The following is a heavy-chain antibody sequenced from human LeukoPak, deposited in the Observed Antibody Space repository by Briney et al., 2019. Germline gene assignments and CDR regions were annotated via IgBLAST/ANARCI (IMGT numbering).Heavy chain of an antibody. V-gene: IGHV3-23*01. CDR1: GFTFSSYA. CDR3: AKYLPRLAVAGTGDD. Sequence: GGSLRLSCAASGFTFSSYAMSWVRQAPGKGLEWVSLISGSGDSTYYADSVKGRFTISRDNSKNTLYLQMNSLRAEDTAIYYCAKYLPRLAVAGTGDDWGQGTLVTVSS. J-gene: IGHJ4*02. D-gene: IGHD6-19*01. CDR2: ISGSGDST.